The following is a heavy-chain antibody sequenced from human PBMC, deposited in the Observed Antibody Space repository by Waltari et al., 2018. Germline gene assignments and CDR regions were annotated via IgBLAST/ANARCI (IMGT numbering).Heavy chain of an antibody. CDR3: TRGSEYYYGSGSSLDV. CDR2: IRSKAYGGTT. Sequence: EVQLVESGGGLVQPGRSLRLSCTASGFTFGDYALSWVRQAPGTGLEWVGFIRSKAYGGTTEYAASVKGRFTISRDDSKSIAYLQMNSLKTEDTAVYYCTRGSEYYYGSGSSLDVWGKGTTVTVSS. D-gene: IGHD3-10*01. V-gene: IGHV3-49*04. J-gene: IGHJ6*04. CDR1: GFTFGDYA.